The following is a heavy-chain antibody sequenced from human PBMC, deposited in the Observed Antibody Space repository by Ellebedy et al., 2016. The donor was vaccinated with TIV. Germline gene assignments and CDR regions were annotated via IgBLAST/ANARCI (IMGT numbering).Heavy chain of an antibody. J-gene: IGHJ4*02. CDR3: AADRWAAAGLYYFDY. Sequence: PGGSLRLSCAASGFTFKNAWMSWVRQAPGKGLEWVGRIDPKSEGGATDYAAPVRGRFTSSRDDSKNTVYLQMNSLKTEDTAIYYCAADRWAAAGLYYFDYWGQGTLITVSS. CDR1: GFTFKNAW. V-gene: IGHV3-15*04. CDR2: IDPKSEGGAT. D-gene: IGHD6-13*01.